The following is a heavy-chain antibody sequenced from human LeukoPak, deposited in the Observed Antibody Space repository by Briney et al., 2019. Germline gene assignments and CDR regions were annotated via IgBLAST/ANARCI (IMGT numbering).Heavy chain of an antibody. CDR3: ARGWDSSGQIPFLY. Sequence: GASVKVSCKASGGTFSSYAISWVRQAPGQGLEWMGGIIPIFGTANYAQRFQGRVTITADASTSTAYMELSSLRSEDTAVYYCARGWDSSGQIPFLYWGQGTLVTVSS. D-gene: IGHD3-22*01. J-gene: IGHJ4*02. CDR1: GGTFSSYA. CDR2: IIPIFGTA. V-gene: IGHV1-69*01.